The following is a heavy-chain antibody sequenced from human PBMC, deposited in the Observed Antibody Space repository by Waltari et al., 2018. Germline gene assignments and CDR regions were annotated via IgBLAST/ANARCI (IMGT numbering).Heavy chain of an antibody. J-gene: IGHJ4*02. V-gene: IGHV3-23*04. CDR3: GGGQWLAY. D-gene: IGHD6-19*01. Sequence: EVQLVESGGGLVQPGGSLRLSCAASGFTFSSNAGSWVRQAPGTGLEWVSRISSSGGSTYYAASVKGRFTISRDISKNTVYLQMNSLRADDTAVYFCGGGQWLAYWGQGTLVTVSS. CDR2: ISSSGGST. CDR1: GFTFSSNA.